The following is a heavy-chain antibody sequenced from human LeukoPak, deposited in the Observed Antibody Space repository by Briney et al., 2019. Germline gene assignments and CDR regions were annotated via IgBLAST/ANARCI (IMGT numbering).Heavy chain of an antibody. D-gene: IGHD7-27*01. V-gene: IGHV3-48*01. J-gene: IGHJ4*02. Sequence: GGSLRLSCAASGFTFSDYSMNWVRQAPGKGLEDLSYINSDGKTTWYADSVKGRFTISRDNSKNTLYLQMNSLRAEDTAVYYCARRSPINWGIDYWGQGTLVTVSS. CDR3: ARRSPINWGIDY. CDR2: INSDGKTT. CDR1: GFTFSDYS.